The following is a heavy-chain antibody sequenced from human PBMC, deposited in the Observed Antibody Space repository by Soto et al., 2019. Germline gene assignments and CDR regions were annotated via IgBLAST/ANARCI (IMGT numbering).Heavy chain of an antibody. CDR2: MNPNSGNT. Sequence: ASVKVSCKASGYTFTSYDINWVRQATGQGLEWMGWMNPNSGNTGYAQKFQGRVTMTRNTSISTAYMELSSLRSEDTAVYYCARGSALLWFVDLRVWGKGTTVTVSS. CDR1: GYTFTSYD. CDR3: ARGSALLWFVDLRV. V-gene: IGHV1-8*01. D-gene: IGHD3-10*01. J-gene: IGHJ6*04.